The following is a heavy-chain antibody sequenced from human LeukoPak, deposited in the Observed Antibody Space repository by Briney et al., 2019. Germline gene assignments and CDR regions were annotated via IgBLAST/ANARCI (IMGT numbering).Heavy chain of an antibody. V-gene: IGHV4-59*01. CDR2: MYYTGRT. CDR3: TRITIHGNSDY. CDR1: GDSMSYYY. J-gene: IGHJ4*02. D-gene: IGHD5-24*01. Sequence: SETLSLTCTVSGDSMSYYYWSWIRQTPGKGLEWLGYMYYTGRTNYNPSLKSRVTFSLDMSKNQFSLKLDSVTAADTAMYYCTRITIHGNSDYWGQGTLVTVSS.